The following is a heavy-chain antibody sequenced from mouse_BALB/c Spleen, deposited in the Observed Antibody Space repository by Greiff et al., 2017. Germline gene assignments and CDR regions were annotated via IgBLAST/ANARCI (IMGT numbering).Heavy chain of an antibody. CDR2: ISSGGSYT. CDR1: GFTFSSYA. Sequence: EVMLVESGGGLVKPGGSLKLSCAASGFTFSSYAMSWVRQSPEKRLEWVAEISSGGSYTYYPDTVTGRFTISRDNAKNTLYLEMSSLRSEDTAMYYCARADYRYGNYFDYWGQGTTLTVSS. D-gene: IGHD2-14*01. CDR3: ARADYRYGNYFDY. J-gene: IGHJ2*01. V-gene: IGHV5-9-4*01.